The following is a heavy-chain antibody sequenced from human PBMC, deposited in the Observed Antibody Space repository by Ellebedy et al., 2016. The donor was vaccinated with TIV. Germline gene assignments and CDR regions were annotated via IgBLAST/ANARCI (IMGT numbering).Heavy chain of an antibody. CDR2: INPSGGST. J-gene: IGHJ6*02. V-gene: IGHV1-46*01. D-gene: IGHD6-13*01. CDR1: GYTFTGYY. CDR3: ATDRLYSSSFYGMDV. Sequence: ASVKVSCXASGYTFTGYYMHWVRQAPGQGLEWMGIINPSGGSTIYAQKFQGRVTMTEDTSTDTAYMELSSLRSEDTAVYYCATDRLYSSSFYGMDVWGQGTTVTVSS.